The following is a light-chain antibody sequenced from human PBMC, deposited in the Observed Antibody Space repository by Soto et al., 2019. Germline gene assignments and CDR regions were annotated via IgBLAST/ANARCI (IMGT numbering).Light chain of an antibody. CDR1: QSVSSN. Sequence: EIVMTHSPATLSVSPGERATLSCRASQSVSSNLAWYQQKPGQAPRLLMYGASTRATGIPDRFSGSGSGTEFTLTINSLQSEDFAVYYCQQHNNWPPWTFGQGTKVEIK. CDR3: QQHNNWPPWT. J-gene: IGKJ1*01. V-gene: IGKV3-15*01. CDR2: GAS.